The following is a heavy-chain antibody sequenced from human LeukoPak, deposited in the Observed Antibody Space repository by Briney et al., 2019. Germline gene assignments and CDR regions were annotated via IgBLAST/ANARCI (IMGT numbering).Heavy chain of an antibody. CDR1: GYTLTELS. V-gene: IGHV1-24*01. CDR2: FDPEDGET. Sequence: GASVKVSCKVSGYTLTELSMHWVRQAPGKGLEWMGGFDPEDGETIYAQKFQGRVTMTEDTSTDTAYMELSSLRSEDTAVYYCARDSYPRGSSPSSLYYMDVWGKGTTVTVSS. J-gene: IGHJ6*03. D-gene: IGHD2-2*01. CDR3: ARDSYPRGSSPSSLYYMDV.